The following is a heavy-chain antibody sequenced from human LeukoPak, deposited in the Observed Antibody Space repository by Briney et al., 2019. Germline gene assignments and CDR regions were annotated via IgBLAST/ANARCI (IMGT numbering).Heavy chain of an antibody. CDR1: GGSISSYY. CDR3: ARGAYYVDWFDP. CDR2: IFYSGTT. Sequence: SETLSLTCTVSGGSISSYYWTWIRQSPGKGLHWIGNIFYSGTTNYNPSLKSRVTISTDTSKNQFSLKLGSVTAADTAVYYCARGAYYVDWFDPWGQGTLVTVSS. J-gene: IGHJ5*02. V-gene: IGHV4-59*12. D-gene: IGHD3-16*01.